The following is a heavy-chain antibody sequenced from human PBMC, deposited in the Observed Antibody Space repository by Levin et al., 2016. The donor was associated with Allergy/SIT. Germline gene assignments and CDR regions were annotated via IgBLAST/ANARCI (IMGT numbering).Heavy chain of an antibody. V-gene: IGHV4-39*01. Sequence: WIRQPPGKGLEWIGSIYYSGSTYYNPSLKSRVTISVDTSKNQFSLKLSSVTAADTAVYYCARAHYYDSSGYYYYYYYYMDVWGKGTTVTVSS. CDR3: ARAHYYDSSGYYYYYYYYMDV. D-gene: IGHD3-22*01. J-gene: IGHJ6*03. CDR2: IYYSGST.